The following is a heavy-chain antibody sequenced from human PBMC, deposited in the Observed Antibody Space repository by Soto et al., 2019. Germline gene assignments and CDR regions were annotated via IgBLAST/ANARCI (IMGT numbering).Heavy chain of an antibody. Sequence: GGSLRLSCAASGFTFSSYAMSWVRQAPGKGLEWVSAISGSCGTTYYADSVKGRFTISRDNSKNTLYLQMNTLRAEDTAVYYCAMFQQLVQFDYWGQGTLVTVSS. CDR2: ISGSCGTT. CDR1: GFTFSSYA. V-gene: IGHV3-23*01. CDR3: AMFQQLVQFDY. D-gene: IGHD6-13*01. J-gene: IGHJ4*02.